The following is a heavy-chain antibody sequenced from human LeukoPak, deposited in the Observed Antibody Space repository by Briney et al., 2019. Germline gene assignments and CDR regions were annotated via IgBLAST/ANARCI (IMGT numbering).Heavy chain of an antibody. D-gene: IGHD2-2*01. CDR2: IKSKTDGGTT. V-gene: IGHV3-15*01. Sequence: PGGSLRLSCAASGFTFSNAWMSWVRQAPGKGLEWVGRIKSKTDGGTTDYAAPVKGRFTISRDDSKNTLYLQMNSLRAEDTAVYYCAKEAFGVVPAAKFDYWGQGTLVTVSS. J-gene: IGHJ4*02. CDR1: GFTFSNAW. CDR3: AKEAFGVVPAAKFDY.